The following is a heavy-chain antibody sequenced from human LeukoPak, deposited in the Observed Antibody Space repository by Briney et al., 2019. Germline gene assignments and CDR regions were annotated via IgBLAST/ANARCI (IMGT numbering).Heavy chain of an antibody. V-gene: IGHV3-30*18. J-gene: IGHJ4*02. D-gene: IGHD3-22*01. Sequence: GGSLRLSCAASGFTFSSYGMHWVRQAPGKGLEWVAVMSYDGSNKYYADSVKGRFTISRDNSKNTLYLQMNSLRAEDTAVYYCAKARWTYYYDSSGSNVFDYWGQGTLVTVSS. CDR1: GFTFSSYG. CDR2: MSYDGSNK. CDR3: AKARWTYYYDSSGSNVFDY.